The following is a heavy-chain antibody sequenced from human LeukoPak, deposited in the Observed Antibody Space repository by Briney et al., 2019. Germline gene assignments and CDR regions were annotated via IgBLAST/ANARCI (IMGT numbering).Heavy chain of an antibody. D-gene: IGHD1-26*01. V-gene: IGHV3-30-3*01. Sequence: GGSLRLSCAASGFTFSSYAMHWVRQAPGKGLEWVAVISYDGSNKYYADSVKGRFTISRDNSKNTLYLQMNSLRAEDTAVYYCARARASGTAIGMDYWGQGTLVTVSS. CDR3: ARARASGTAIGMDY. J-gene: IGHJ4*02. CDR2: ISYDGSNK. CDR1: GFTFSSYA.